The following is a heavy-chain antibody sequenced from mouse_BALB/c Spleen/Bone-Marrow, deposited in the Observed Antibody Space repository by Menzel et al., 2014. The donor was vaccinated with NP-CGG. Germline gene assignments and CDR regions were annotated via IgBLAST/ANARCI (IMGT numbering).Heavy chain of an antibody. CDR3: SREITRYAVDY. D-gene: IGHD2-4*01. V-gene: IGHV1-54*01. CDR1: GYAFTNYW. J-gene: IGHJ4*01. CDR2: INPGRGGV. Sequence: QVQLQQSGAELVRPGTSVEVSCKASGYAFTNYWIEWVKQRPGQGLEWIGVINPGRGGVNYNEKFKGKATLTADKSSSTAYVQLSSLTSDDSAVYFCSREITRYAVDYWGQGTSVTVSS.